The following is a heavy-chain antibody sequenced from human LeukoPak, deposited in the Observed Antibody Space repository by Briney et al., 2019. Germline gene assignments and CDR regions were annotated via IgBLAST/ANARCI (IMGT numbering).Heavy chain of an antibody. CDR1: GGSNSSGGYY. CDR2: IYYSGST. D-gene: IGHD2/OR15-2a*01. CDR3: ARALPTETFRFDC. Sequence: PSETLSLTCTVSGGSNSSGGYYWSWIRQHPGKGLEWIGYIYYSGSTYYNPSLKSRVTISVDTSKNQFSLKLSSVTAADTAVYYCARALPTETFRFDCWGQGTLVTVSS. V-gene: IGHV4-31*03. J-gene: IGHJ4*02.